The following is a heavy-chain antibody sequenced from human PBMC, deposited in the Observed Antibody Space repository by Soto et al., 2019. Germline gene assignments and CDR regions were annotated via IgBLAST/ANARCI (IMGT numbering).Heavy chain of an antibody. CDR2: INPNSGGT. V-gene: IGHV1-2*02. J-gene: IGHJ6*02. CDR1: GYTFTGYY. Sequence: QVQLVQSGAEVKKPGASVKVSCKASGYTFTGYYMHGVRQAPGQGLEWMGWINPNSGGTNYAQKFQGRVTMTRNTSISTAYMGLSRMTSDDMAVYYCARKGYDKVHGMDVWGQGTTVTVSS. CDR3: ARKGYDKVHGMDV. D-gene: IGHD3-9*01.